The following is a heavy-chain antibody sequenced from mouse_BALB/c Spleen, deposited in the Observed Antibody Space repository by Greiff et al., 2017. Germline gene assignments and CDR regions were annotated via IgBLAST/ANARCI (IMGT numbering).Heavy chain of an antibody. CDR1: GYSITSGYY. V-gene: IGHV3-6*02. Sequence: VQLKESGPGLVKPSQSLSLTCSVTGYSITSGYYWNWIRQFPGNKLEWMGYISYDGSNNYNPSLKNRISITRDTSKNQFFLKLNSVTTEDTATYYCARESGYYGSSYDYAMDYWGQGTSVTVSS. D-gene: IGHD1-1*01. CDR3: ARESGYYGSSYDYAMDY. J-gene: IGHJ4*01. CDR2: ISYDGSN.